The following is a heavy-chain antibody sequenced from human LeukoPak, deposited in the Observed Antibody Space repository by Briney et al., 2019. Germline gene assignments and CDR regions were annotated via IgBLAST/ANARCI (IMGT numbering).Heavy chain of an antibody. CDR3: ARHLRRFDY. Sequence: PSETLSLTCTVSGGSISSSSYYWGWIRQPPGKGLEWSGSIYYSGSTYYNPSLKSRVTISVDTSKNQFSLKLSSVTAADTAVYYCARHLRRFDYWGQGTLVTVSS. CDR2: IYYSGST. V-gene: IGHV4-39*01. J-gene: IGHJ4*02. CDR1: GGSISSSSYY.